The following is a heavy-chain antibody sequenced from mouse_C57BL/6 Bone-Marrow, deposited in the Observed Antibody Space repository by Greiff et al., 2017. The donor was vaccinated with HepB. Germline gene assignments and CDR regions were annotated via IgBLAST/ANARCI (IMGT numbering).Heavy chain of an antibody. CDR3: ARREAYYSNFYFDY. J-gene: IGHJ2*01. CDR2: INPNNGGT. CDR1: GYTFTDYN. Sequence: VQLQQSGPELVKPGASVKIPCKASGYTFTDYNMDWVKQSHGKSLEWIGDINPNNGGTIYNQKFKGKATLTVDKSSSTAYMELRSLTSEDTAVYYCARREAYYSNFYFDYWGQGTTLTVSS. V-gene: IGHV1-18*01. D-gene: IGHD2-5*01.